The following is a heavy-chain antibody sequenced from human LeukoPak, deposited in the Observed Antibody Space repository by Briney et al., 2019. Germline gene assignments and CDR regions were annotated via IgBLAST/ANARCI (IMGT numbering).Heavy chain of an antibody. V-gene: IGHV4-34*01. CDR2: INHSGST. J-gene: IGHJ4*02. CDR1: GGSFSGYY. Sequence: SETLSLTCAVCGGSFSGYYWSWIRQPPGKGLEWIGEINHSGSTNCNPSLKSRVTISVDTSKNQFSLKLSSVTAADTAVYYCARVDVYYGSVTDYWGQGTLVTVSS. D-gene: IGHD3-10*01. CDR3: ARVDVYYGSVTDY.